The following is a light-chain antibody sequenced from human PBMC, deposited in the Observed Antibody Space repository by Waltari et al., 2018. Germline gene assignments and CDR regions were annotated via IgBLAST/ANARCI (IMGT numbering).Light chain of an antibody. CDR3: QQGYSHPFT. CDR2: AAS. V-gene: IGKV1-39*01. CDR1: QSIGFY. J-gene: IGKJ3*01. Sequence: DIQMTQSPPSLSASVGDSVSITCRASQSIGFYLNWYQEKPGKAPKLLIFAASSLQSGVPSRFSGSGSGTDFTLTISSLQPEDFATYYCQQGYSHPFTFGPGTKVDIK.